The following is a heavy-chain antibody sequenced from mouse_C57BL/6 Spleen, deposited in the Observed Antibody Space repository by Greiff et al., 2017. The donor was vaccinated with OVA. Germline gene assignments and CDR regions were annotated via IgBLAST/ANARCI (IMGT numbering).Heavy chain of an antibody. CDR2: ISSGSSTI. J-gene: IGHJ4*01. V-gene: IGHV5-17*01. CDR1: GFTFSDYG. D-gene: IGHD2-1*01. CDR3: ASPYGNYDAMDY. Sequence: DVKLVESGGGLVKPGGSLKLSCAASGFTFSDYGMHWVRQAPEKGLEWVAYISSGSSTIYYADTVKGRFTISRDNAKNTLFLQMTSLRSEDTAMYYCASPYGNYDAMDYWGQGTSVTVSS.